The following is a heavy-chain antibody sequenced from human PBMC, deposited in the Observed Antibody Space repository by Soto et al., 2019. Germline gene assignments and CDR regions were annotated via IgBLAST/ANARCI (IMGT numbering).Heavy chain of an antibody. CDR2: ISGSGGST. J-gene: IGHJ4*02. D-gene: IGHD3-22*01. CDR1: GFTFSSYA. CDR3: AKGGTGYYYDSSGYLDY. Sequence: EVQLLESGGGLVQPGGSLRLSCAASGFTFSSYAMSWVRQAPGKGLEWVSAISGSGGSTYYADSVKGRFTISRDNSKNTLYLQMNRLRAEDTAVYYCAKGGTGYYYDSSGYLDYWGQGTLVTVSS. V-gene: IGHV3-23*01.